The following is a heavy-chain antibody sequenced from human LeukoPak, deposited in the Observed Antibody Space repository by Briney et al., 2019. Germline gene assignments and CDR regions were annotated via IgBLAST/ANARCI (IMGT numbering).Heavy chain of an antibody. D-gene: IGHD3-3*01. CDR2: FDPENAEI. V-gene: IGHV1-24*01. CDR1: GNTLRELP. Sequence: AASVKVSCKLSGNTLRELPIQWVRQAGGKGLGWMAGFDPENAEIVYAQKFQGRVTMTEDTSTNTAYMELTSLTSDDTALYYCATRGSDFWSGFDYWGQGTQVTVSS. J-gene: IGHJ4*02. CDR3: ATRGSDFWSGFDY.